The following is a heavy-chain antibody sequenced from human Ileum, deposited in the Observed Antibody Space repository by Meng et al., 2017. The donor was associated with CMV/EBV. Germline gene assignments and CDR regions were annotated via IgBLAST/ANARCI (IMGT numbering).Heavy chain of an antibody. D-gene: IGHD2/OR15-2a*01. J-gene: IGHJ5*02. Sequence: SGSAMCWVSRSSGKGVGGVARMRSKSEDYAESDSASVESRFTISRDDSNNMGYLQMNNLKTEDTAKYYCTREWDCDSSAACLTWFDPWGQGTLVTVSS. V-gene: IGHV3-73*01. CDR3: TREWDCDSSAACLTWFDP. CDR2: MRSKSEDYAE. CDR1: SGSA.